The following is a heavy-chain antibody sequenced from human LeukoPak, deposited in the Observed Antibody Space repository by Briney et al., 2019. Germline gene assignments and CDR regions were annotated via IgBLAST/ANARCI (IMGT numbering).Heavy chain of an antibody. CDR1: GFTFSSYS. V-gene: IGHV3-30*03. CDR2: ISYDGSNK. CDR3: AREYYFYHMDG. J-gene: IGHJ6*03. Sequence: PGGSLRLSCAASGFTFSSYSMNWVRQAPGKGLEWVAVISYDGSNKYYADSVKGRFTISRDNSRNTLYLQMSSLRAEDTAVYYCAREYYFYHMDGWGEGTTVTVSS.